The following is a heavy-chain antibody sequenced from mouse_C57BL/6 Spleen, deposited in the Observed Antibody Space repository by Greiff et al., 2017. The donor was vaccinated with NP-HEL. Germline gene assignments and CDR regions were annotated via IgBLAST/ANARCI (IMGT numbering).Heavy chain of an antibody. CDR1: GFSLTSYG. CDR2: IWSGGST. CDR3: ARHYGFAY. V-gene: IGHV2-2*01. D-gene: IGHD1-1*01. J-gene: IGHJ3*01. Sequence: VQLQQSGPGLVQPSQSLSITCTVSGFSLTSYGVHWVRQSPGKGLEWLGVIWSGGSTDYNAAFISRLSISKDNSKSQVFFKMNSLQADDTAIYYCARHYGFAYWGQGTLVTVSA.